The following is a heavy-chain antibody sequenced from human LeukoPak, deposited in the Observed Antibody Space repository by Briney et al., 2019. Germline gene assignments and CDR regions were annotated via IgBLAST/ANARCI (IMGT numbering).Heavy chain of an antibody. V-gene: IGHV3-30-3*01. CDR3: AKDRYGDYGRYFDY. J-gene: IGHJ4*02. Sequence: GRSLRLSCAASGFTFSSYAMHWVRQAPGKGLEWVAVISYDGSNKYYADSVKGRFTISRDNSKNTLYLQMNSLRAEDTAVYYCAKDRYGDYGRYFDYWGQGTLVTVSS. D-gene: IGHD4-17*01. CDR2: ISYDGSNK. CDR1: GFTFSSYA.